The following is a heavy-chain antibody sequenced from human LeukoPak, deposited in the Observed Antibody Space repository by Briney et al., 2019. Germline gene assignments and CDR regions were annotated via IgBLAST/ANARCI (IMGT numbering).Heavy chain of an antibody. J-gene: IGHJ6*02. V-gene: IGHV1-69*10. D-gene: IGHD5-12*01. CDR3: ARVPRGGYTSGGMDV. CDR2: IIPILGIA. CDR1: GGTFSSYA. Sequence: GASVTVSCKASGGTFSSYAISWVRQAPGQGLEWMGRIIPILGIANYAQKFQGRVTITADKSTSTAYMELSSLRSEDTAVYYCARVPRGGYTSGGMDVWGQGTTVTVSS.